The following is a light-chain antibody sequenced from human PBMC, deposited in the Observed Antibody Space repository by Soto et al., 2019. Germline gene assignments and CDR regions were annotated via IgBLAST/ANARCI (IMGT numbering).Light chain of an antibody. CDR3: SSYTSSSTPVV. CDR2: EVS. Sequence: QSVLTQPPSVSGSPGQSVTISCTGNSSDVGSYNRVSWYQQPPGTAPKLMIYEVSNRPSGVPDRFSGSKSGNTASLTISGLQAEDEADYYCSSYTSSSTPVVFGGGTKLTVL. CDR1: SSDVGSYNR. J-gene: IGLJ2*01. V-gene: IGLV2-18*02.